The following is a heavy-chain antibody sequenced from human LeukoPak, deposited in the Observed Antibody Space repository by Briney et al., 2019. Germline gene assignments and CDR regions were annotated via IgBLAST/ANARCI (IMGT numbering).Heavy chain of an antibody. CDR1: GYTLTELS. J-gene: IGHJ6*02. V-gene: IGHV1-24*01. CDR3: ATLYCSSTSCYTGDYYYYGMDV. Sequence: ASVKVSCKVSGYTLTELSMHWVRQAPGKGLEWMGGFDPEDGETIYAQKFQGRVTMTEDTSTDTAYMELSSLRSEDTAVYYCATLYCSSTSCYTGDYYYYGMDVRGQGTTVTVSS. CDR2: FDPEDGET. D-gene: IGHD2-2*02.